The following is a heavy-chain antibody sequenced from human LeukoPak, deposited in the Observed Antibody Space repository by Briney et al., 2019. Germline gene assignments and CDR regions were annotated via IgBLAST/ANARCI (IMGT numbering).Heavy chain of an antibody. V-gene: IGHV3-21*01. J-gene: IGHJ3*02. CDR1: GFTFSSYS. CDR3: ARMYYDILTGYYIDAFDI. Sequence: GGSLSLSCAASGFTFSSYSMNWVRQAPGKGLEWVSSISSSSSYIYYADSVKGRFTISRDNAKNSLYLQMNSLRAEDAAVYYCARMYYDILTGYYIDAFDIWGQGTMVTVSS. D-gene: IGHD3-9*01. CDR2: ISSSSSYI.